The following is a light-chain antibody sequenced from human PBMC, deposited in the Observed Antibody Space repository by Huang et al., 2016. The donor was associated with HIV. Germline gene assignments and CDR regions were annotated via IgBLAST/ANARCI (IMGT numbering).Light chain of an antibody. Sequence: EIVLTQSPATLSLSPGERATLSCRASQSVSSYLAWYQQKPGQAPRLLIYDASNRATGIPARFSGSWSGTDFTRTISSLEPEDFAVYYCQQRSNWAPITFGGGTKVEIK. J-gene: IGKJ4*01. CDR1: QSVSSY. V-gene: IGKV3-11*01. CDR3: QQRSNWAPIT. CDR2: DAS.